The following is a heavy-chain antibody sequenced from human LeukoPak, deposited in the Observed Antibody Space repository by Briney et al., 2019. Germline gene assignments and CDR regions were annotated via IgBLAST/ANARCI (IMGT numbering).Heavy chain of an antibody. CDR2: ISGSGGST. V-gene: IGHV3-23*01. CDR1: GFTFTSYA. D-gene: IGHD3-3*01. CDR3: ARHKEFRRGYYPLDP. J-gene: IGHJ5*02. Sequence: AGGSLRLSCAASGFTFTSYAMSWVRQAPGKGLEWVSAISGSGGSTYYADSVKGRFTISRDNSKNTLYLQMNSLRAEDTAVYYCARHKEFRRGYYPLDPWGQGTLVTVSS.